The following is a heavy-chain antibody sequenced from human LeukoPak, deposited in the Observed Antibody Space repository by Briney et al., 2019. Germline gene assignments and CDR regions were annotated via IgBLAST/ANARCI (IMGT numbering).Heavy chain of an antibody. V-gene: IGHV4-4*07. J-gene: IGHJ3*02. CDR3: ARPTDNYGDYDAFDI. CDR1: GGSISSYY. D-gene: IGHD4-17*01. CDR2: IYSSGST. Sequence: SETLSLTCTVSGGSISSYYWSWIRQPAGKGLEWVGRIYSSGSTNYNPSLKSRVTISVDTSKNQFSLKLSSVTAADTAVYYCARPTDNYGDYDAFDIWGQGTMVTVSS.